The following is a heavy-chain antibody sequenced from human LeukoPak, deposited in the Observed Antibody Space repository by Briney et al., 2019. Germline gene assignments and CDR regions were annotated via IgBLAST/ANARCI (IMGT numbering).Heavy chain of an antibody. CDR2: IYYSGST. J-gene: IGHJ4*02. CDR3: ARDYYGSGSYDY. V-gene: IGHV4-59*01. Sequence: SETLSLTCTVAGGSISSYYWSWIRQPPGKGLEWIGYIYYSGSTNYNPSLKSRVTISVDTSKNQFSLKLSSVTAADTAVYYCARDYYGSGSYDYWGQGTLVTVSS. CDR1: GGSISSYY. D-gene: IGHD3-10*01.